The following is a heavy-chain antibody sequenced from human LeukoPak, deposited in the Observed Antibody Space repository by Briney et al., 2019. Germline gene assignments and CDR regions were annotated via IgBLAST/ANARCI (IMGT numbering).Heavy chain of an antibody. J-gene: IGHJ4*02. CDR2: MNPNSGNT. CDR1: GYTFTSYD. D-gene: IGHD6-6*01. CDR3: AKDVEYSSLPNFDY. V-gene: IGHV1-8*01. Sequence: ASVKVSCKASGYTFTSYDINWVRQATGQGLEWMGWMNPNSGNTGYAQKFQGRVTMTRNTSISTTYMELSSLRAEDTAVYYCAKDVEYSSLPNFDYWGQGTLVTVSS.